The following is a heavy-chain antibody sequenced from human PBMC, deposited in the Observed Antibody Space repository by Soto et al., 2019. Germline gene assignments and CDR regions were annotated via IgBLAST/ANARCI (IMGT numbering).Heavy chain of an antibody. D-gene: IGHD3-3*01. J-gene: IGHJ6*03. CDR2: ISSSGSTI. CDR1: GFTFSDYY. V-gene: IGHV3-11*01. Sequence: GGSLRLSCAASGFTFSDYYMSWIRQAPGKGLEWVSYISSSGSTIYYADSVKGRFTISRDNAKNSLYLQMNSLRAEDTAVYYCARCKPTVLRFLRGHYMDVWGKGTTVTVSS. CDR3: ARCKPTVLRFLRGHYMDV.